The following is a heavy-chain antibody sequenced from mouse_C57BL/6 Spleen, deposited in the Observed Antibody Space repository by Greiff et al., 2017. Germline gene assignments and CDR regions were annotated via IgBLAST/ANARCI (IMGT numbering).Heavy chain of an antibody. CDR3: ARGGLGTGYAMDY. CDR1: GYSITSGYD. CDR2: ISYSGST. V-gene: IGHV3-1*01. Sequence: EVQLVESGPGMVKPSQSLSLTCTVTGYSITSGYDWHWIRHFPGNKLEWMGYISYSGSTNYNPSLKSRISITHDTSKNHFFLKLNSVTTEDTATYYCARGGLGTGYAMDYWGQGTSVTVSS. J-gene: IGHJ4*01. D-gene: IGHD3-3*01.